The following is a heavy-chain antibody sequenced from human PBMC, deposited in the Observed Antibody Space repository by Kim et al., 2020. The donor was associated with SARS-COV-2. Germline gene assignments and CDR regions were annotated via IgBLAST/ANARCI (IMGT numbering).Heavy chain of an antibody. D-gene: IGHD3-9*01. J-gene: IGHJ3*02. V-gene: IGHV4-31*03. CDR3: ARTDILTGRPMITDAFDI. CDR2: IYYSGST. CDR1: GGSISSGGYY. Sequence: SETLSLTCTVSGGSISSGGYYWSWIRQHPGKGLEWIGYIYYSGSTYYNPSLKSRVTISVDTSKNQFSLKLSSVTAADTAVYYCARTDILTGRPMITDAFDIWGQGTMVTVSS.